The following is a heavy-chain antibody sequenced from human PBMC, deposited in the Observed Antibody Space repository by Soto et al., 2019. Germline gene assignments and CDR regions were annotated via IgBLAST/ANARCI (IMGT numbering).Heavy chain of an antibody. Sequence: LSLTCAVSGGSISSSNWWSWVRQPPGKGLEWIGEIYHSGSTNYNPSLKSRVTISVDKSKNQFSLKLSSVTAADTAVYYCARGEVGATANYYYYYGMDVWGQGTTVTVSS. CDR1: GGSISSSNW. D-gene: IGHD1-26*01. J-gene: IGHJ6*02. V-gene: IGHV4-4*02. CDR2: IYHSGST. CDR3: ARGEVGATANYYYYYGMDV.